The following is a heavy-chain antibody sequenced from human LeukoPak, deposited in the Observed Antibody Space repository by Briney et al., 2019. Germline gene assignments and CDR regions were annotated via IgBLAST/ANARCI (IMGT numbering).Heavy chain of an antibody. CDR1: GGSISSYY. CDR3: ARLSGSPKGSPVYGSGRTYYYYYYGMDV. J-gene: IGHJ6*02. D-gene: IGHD3-10*01. V-gene: IGHV4-59*08. CDR2: IYYSGST. Sequence: PSETLSLTCTVSGGSISSYYWSWIRQPPGKGLEWIGYIYYSGSTNYNPSLKSRVTISVDTSKNQFSLKLSSVTAADTAVYYCARLSGSPKGSPVYGSGRTYYYYYYGMDVWGQGTTVTVSS.